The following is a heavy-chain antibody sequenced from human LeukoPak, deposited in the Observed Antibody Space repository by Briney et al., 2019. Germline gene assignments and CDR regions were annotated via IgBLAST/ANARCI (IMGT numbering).Heavy chain of an antibody. J-gene: IGHJ4*02. CDR1: GLTFSSYA. V-gene: IGHV3-30*04. CDR3: ARVPAAMGKGY. D-gene: IGHD2-2*01. Sequence: PGGSLRLSCAASGLTFSSYAMHWVRQAPGKGLEWVAVISYDGSNKYYADSVKGRFTISRDNSKNTLYLQMNSLRAEDTAVYYCARVPAAMGKGYWGQGTLVTVSS. CDR2: ISYDGSNK.